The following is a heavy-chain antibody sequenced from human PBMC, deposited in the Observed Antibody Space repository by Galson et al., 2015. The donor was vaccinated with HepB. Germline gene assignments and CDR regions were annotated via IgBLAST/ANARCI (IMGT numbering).Heavy chain of an antibody. CDR3: ARDGYDFWSTYYTPYYFDY. J-gene: IGHJ4*02. V-gene: IGHV1-69*13. CDR1: GYTFRTYA. Sequence: SVKVSCKASGYTFRTYAISWVRQAPGQGLEWMGGIVTVFGKADYAQRFQGRVTITADESTSTAYMELRSLRSEDTAVYYCARDGYDFWSTYYTPYYFDYWGRGTLVTVSS. CDR2: IVTVFGKA. D-gene: IGHD3-3*01.